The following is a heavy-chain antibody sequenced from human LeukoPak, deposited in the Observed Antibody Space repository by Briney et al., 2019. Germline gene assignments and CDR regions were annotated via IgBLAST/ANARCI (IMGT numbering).Heavy chain of an antibody. Sequence: SETLSLTCTVSGGSISSGSYYWGWIRQPPGKGLEWFGSINYSGSTYYNPSLNSRVTISVDTSSDQFSLKVNSVTAADTAVYYCARGVTTGGHWFDPWGQGTLVTVSS. CDR2: INYSGST. D-gene: IGHD4-17*01. CDR3: ARGVTTGGHWFDP. V-gene: IGHV4-39*01. CDR1: GGSISSGSYY. J-gene: IGHJ5*02.